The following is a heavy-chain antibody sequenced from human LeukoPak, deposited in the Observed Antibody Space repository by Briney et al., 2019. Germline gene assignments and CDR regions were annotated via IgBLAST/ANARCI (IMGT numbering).Heavy chain of an antibody. CDR2: ISWNSGSI. CDR3: AKDIGSTVVGDYYYYYGMDV. Sequence: PGRSLRLSCAASGFTFDDYAMHWARQAPGKGLEWVSGISWNSGSIGYADSVKGRFTISRDNAKNSLYLQMNSLRAEDTALYYCAKDIGSTVVGDYYYYYGMDVWGQGTTVTVSS. J-gene: IGHJ6*02. V-gene: IGHV3-9*01. D-gene: IGHD1-26*01. CDR1: GFTFDDYA.